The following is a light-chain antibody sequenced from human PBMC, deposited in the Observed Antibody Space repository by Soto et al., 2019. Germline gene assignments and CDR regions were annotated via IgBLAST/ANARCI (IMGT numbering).Light chain of an antibody. J-gene: IGKJ3*01. Sequence: TLSASVGDIVTLTCRASQSLNTRLAWYQQKPGKAPKLLIYAASSLQSGVPSRFSGSGSGTDFTLTISSLQPEDFATYYCQQSYSTLGTFGPGTKVDIK. V-gene: IGKV1-39*01. CDR1: QSLNTR. CDR3: QQSYSTLGT. CDR2: AAS.